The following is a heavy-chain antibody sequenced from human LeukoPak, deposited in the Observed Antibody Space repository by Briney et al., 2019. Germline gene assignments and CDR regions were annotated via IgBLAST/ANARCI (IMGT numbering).Heavy chain of an antibody. V-gene: IGHV4-59*08. Sequence: SVTLSLTCTLSGRSISIYYWRWIPQPPGKGLEWLGYVDSSGSANYSTSLKSRVTMSIDTSKNQCSLKLSSVTAADTAMYYCAKPLGVNTAIDPFDIWGQGTMVTVSS. J-gene: IGHJ3*02. CDR2: VDSSGSA. D-gene: IGHD5-18*01. CDR3: AKPLGVNTAIDPFDI. CDR1: GRSISIYY.